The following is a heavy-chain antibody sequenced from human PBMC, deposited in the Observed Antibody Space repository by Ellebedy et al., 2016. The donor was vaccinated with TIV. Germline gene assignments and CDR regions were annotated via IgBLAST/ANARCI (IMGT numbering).Heavy chain of an antibody. CDR3: ARDQLRCGGDCYSAPRYYFDY. D-gene: IGHD2-21*02. J-gene: IGHJ4*02. CDR2: ISWNSGSI. Sequence: SLKISCAASGFTFDDYAMHWVRQDPGKGLEWVSSISWNSGSIGYADSVKGRFTISRDNSKNTLYLQMNSLRAEDTAVYYCARDQLRCGGDCYSAPRYYFDYWGQGTLVTVSS. V-gene: IGHV3-9*01. CDR1: GFTFDDYA.